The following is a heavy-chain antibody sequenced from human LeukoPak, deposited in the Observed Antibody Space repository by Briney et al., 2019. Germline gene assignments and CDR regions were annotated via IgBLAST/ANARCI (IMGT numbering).Heavy chain of an antibody. J-gene: IGHJ4*02. CDR3: ARSEYTYGPLDPFFDY. D-gene: IGHD5-18*01. CDR1: GGSISSGGYY. Sequence: MASETLSLTCTVSGGSISSGGYYWSWIRQHPGKGLEWIGYIYYSGSTYYNPSLKSRVTISVDTSKNQFSLRLSSVTAADTAVYYCARSEYTYGPLDPFFDYWGQGTLVTVSS. CDR2: IYYSGST. V-gene: IGHV4-31*03.